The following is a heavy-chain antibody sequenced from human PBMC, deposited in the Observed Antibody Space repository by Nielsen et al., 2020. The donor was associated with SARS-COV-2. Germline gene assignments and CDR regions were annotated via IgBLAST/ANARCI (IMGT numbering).Heavy chain of an antibody. CDR2: ISSSGSTI. J-gene: IGHJ3*02. CDR3: ARGDYGGNSHVGAFDI. D-gene: IGHD4-23*01. Sequence: GGSLRLSCAASGFTFSDYYMSWIRQAPGKGLEWVSYISSSGSTIYYADSVKGRFTISRDNSKNTLYLQMNSLRAEDTAVYYCARGDYGGNSHVGAFDIWGQGTMVTVSS. V-gene: IGHV3-11*04. CDR1: GFTFSDYY.